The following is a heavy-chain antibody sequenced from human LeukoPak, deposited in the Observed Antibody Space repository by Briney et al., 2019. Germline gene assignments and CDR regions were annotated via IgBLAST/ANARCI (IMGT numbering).Heavy chain of an antibody. Sequence: GGSLRLSCAASGFTFSSYAMSWVRQAPGKGLEWVSAISGSGGTTYYSDSVKGRFTISRDNSKNTLFLQMNSLRAEDTAVYYCAKDYYHDSSGYYAYTYYFDYWGQGTLVTVSS. D-gene: IGHD3-22*01. CDR2: ISGSGGTT. CDR3: AKDYYHDSSGYYAYTYYFDY. CDR1: GFTFSSYA. V-gene: IGHV3-23*01. J-gene: IGHJ4*02.